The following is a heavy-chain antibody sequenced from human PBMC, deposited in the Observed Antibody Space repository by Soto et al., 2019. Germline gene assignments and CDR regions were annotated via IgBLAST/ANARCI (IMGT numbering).Heavy chain of an antibody. D-gene: IGHD6-6*01. CDR2: ISGSGGST. J-gene: IGHJ6*02. Sequence: PGGSLRLSCAASGFTFSSYAMSWVRQAPGKGLEWVSAISGSGGSTYYADSVKGRFTISGDNSKNTLYLQMNSLRAEDTAVYYWAKAENSRHYYYGMDVGGQGTTVTSP. V-gene: IGHV3-23*01. CDR3: AKAENSRHYYYGMDV. CDR1: GFTFSSYA.